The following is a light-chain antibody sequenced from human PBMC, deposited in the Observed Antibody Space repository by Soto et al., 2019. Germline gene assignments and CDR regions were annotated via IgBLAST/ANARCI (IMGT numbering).Light chain of an antibody. J-gene: IGLJ3*02. Sequence: IRSQPHTVTESPGETVTICCTRSSGSIAGHYVPWCRQRAGSAPTTVICADNPRTSGVPDRFSGASDSSSMSASRTIAGLKAGDGADDYCHSYHSTNGVFGEGT. CDR1: SGSIAGHY. V-gene: IGLV6-57*04. CDR3: HSYHSTNGV. CDR2: ADN.